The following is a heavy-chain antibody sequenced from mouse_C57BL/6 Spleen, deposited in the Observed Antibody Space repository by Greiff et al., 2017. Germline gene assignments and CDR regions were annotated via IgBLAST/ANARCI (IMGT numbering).Heavy chain of an antibody. Sequence: QVQLKQPGTELVKPGASVKLSCKASGYTFTSYWMHWVKQRPGQGLEWIGNINPSNGGTNYNEKFKSKATLTVDKSSSTAYMQLSSLTSEDSAVYYCARYGYGNRYYYAMDYWGQGTSVTVSS. CDR1: GYTFTSYW. V-gene: IGHV1-53*01. J-gene: IGHJ4*01. CDR2: INPSNGGT. D-gene: IGHD2-10*02. CDR3: ARYGYGNRYYYAMDY.